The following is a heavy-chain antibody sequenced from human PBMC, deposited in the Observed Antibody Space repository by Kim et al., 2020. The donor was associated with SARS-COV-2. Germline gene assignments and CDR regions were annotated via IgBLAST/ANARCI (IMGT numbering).Heavy chain of an antibody. CDR3: AKVRVGYSSSWYGGEFDY. V-gene: IGHV3-30*02. J-gene: IGHJ4*02. D-gene: IGHD6-13*01. Sequence: KGRITISRDNSKTTLYLKMNSLRAEDTAVYYCAKVRVGYSSSWYGGEFDYWGQGTLVTVSS.